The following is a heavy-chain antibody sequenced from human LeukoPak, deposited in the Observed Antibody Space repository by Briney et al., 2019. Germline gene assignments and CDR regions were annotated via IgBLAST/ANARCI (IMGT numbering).Heavy chain of an antibody. CDR3: ARDAFDGFLEWLFIYYYMDV. Sequence: ASVKVSCKASGYTFTSYAMNWVRQAPGQGLEWMGWINPNSGGTNYAQKFQGRVTMTRDTSISTAYMELSRLRSDDTAVYYCARDAFDGFLEWLFIYYYMDVWGKGTTVTVSS. J-gene: IGHJ6*03. CDR1: GYTFTSYA. V-gene: IGHV1-2*02. D-gene: IGHD3-3*01. CDR2: INPNSGGT.